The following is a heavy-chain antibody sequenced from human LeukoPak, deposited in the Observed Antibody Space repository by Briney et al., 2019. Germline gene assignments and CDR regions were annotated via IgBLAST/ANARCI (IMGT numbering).Heavy chain of an antibody. CDR2: VSYSGTT. D-gene: IGHD4-17*01. J-gene: IGHJ4*02. V-gene: IGHV4-59*08. Sequence: SETLSLTCTVSGGSISSYYWSWIRLPPGKGLEWIGYVSYSGTTDYNPSLRSRVTISLDTSKNQFSLKLSSVTAADTALYYCARHDYGDYHYFDYWGQGTLVTVSS. CDR1: GGSISSYY. CDR3: ARHDYGDYHYFDY.